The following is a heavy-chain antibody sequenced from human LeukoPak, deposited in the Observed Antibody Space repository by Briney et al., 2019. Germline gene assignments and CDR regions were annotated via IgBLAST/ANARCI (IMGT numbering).Heavy chain of an antibody. D-gene: IGHD1-26*01. CDR2: IHHSGST. V-gene: IGHV4-38-2*02. CDR1: GYSFNSGYY. CDR3: AKQRGATPYYFDY. Sequence: SETLPLTCTVSGYSFNSGYYWGWIRQAPGKGLEGIGNIHHSGSTYYNPSLKSRVTISVDSSKNEFSLKLNSVTAADTAVYYCAKQRGATPYYFDYWGQGTLVTVSS. J-gene: IGHJ4*02.